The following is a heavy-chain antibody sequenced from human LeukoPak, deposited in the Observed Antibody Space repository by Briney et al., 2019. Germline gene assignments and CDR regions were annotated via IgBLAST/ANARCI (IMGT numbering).Heavy chain of an antibody. D-gene: IGHD5-18*01. Sequence: PSETLSLTCTVSGGSISSYYWSWIRQPPGKGLEWIGYIYYSGSTNYNPSLKSRVTISVDTSKNQFSLKLSSVTAADTAVYYCARRYGYGSSLVYFDYWGQGTLVTVSS. CDR1: GGSISSYY. V-gene: IGHV4-59*01. CDR2: IYYSGST. CDR3: ARRYGYGSSLVYFDY. J-gene: IGHJ4*02.